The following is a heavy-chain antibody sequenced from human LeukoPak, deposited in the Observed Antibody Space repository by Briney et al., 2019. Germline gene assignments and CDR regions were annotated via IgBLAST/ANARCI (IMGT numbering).Heavy chain of an antibody. CDR1: AFTFDDYG. J-gene: IGHJ6*02. CDR3: AKDVSGGGDRTGAYYYGMDV. D-gene: IGHD2-21*02. CDR2: ISWNSGVI. V-gene: IGHV3-9*01. Sequence: GGSLRLSCAASAFTFDDYGMHWVRQAPGKGLEWVSGISWNSGVIDYADSVKGRFTISRDNAKNSLYLQMNSLRAADTALYYCAKDVSGGGDRTGAYYYGMDVWGQGTTVTVSS.